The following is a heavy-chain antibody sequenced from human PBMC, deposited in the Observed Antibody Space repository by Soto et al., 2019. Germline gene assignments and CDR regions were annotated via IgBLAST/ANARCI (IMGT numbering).Heavy chain of an antibody. D-gene: IGHD3-3*01. J-gene: IGHJ4*02. CDR2: ISSSGSTI. Sequence: EVQLVESGGGLVQPGGSLRLSCAASGFTFSSYEMNWVRQAPGKGLEWVSYISSSGSTIYYADSVKGRFTISRDNAKNSLYLQMNSLRAEDTAVYYCARSLEWLLNYWGQGTLVTVSS. CDR1: GFTFSSYE. CDR3: ARSLEWLLNY. V-gene: IGHV3-48*03.